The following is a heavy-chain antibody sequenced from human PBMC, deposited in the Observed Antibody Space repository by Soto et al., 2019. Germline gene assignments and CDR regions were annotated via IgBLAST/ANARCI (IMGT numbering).Heavy chain of an antibody. CDR2: IRSKAYGGTT. CDR3: TRDGRWFGPTSTGYYYYMDV. D-gene: IGHD3-10*01. J-gene: IGHJ6*03. CDR1: GFTFGDYA. Sequence: GGSLRLSCTASGFTFGDYAMSWFRQAPGKGLEWVGFIRSKAYGGTTEYAASVKGRFTISRDDSKSIAYLQMNSLKTEDTAVYYCTRDGRWFGPTSTGYYYYMDVWGKGTTVTVSS. V-gene: IGHV3-49*03.